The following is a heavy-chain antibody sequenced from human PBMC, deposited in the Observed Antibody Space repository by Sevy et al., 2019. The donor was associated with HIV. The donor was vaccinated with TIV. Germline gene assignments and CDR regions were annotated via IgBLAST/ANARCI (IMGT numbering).Heavy chain of an antibody. CDR2: IKQDMSEK. J-gene: IGHJ4*02. CDR1: GFTFSSYW. Sequence: GGSLRLTCAASGFTFSSYWMTWVRQAPGKGLEWVANIKQDMSEKYYVDSVKGRFTISRDNARNSLYLQMESLRAEDTAVYYCARAQQVTMLVVIGGLYFDFWRQGTLVTVSS. V-gene: IGHV3-7*01. D-gene: IGHD3-22*01. CDR3: ARAQQVTMLVVIGGLYFDF.